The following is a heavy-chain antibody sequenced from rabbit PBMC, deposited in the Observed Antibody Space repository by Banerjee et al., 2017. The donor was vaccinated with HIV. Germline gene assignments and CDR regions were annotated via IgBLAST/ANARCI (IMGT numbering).Heavy chain of an antibody. D-gene: IGHD4-1*01. J-gene: IGHJ4*01. Sequence: QEQLVESGGGLVQPEGSLTLTCKASGFDFSNNAMCWVRQAPGKGLEWIGCISTGDGITYYASWAKGRFTISKTPSTTVTLQMTSLTAADTATYFCAREDYSSGWGAGLWGPGTLVTVS. CDR1: GFDFSNNA. V-gene: IGHV1S47*01. CDR2: ISTGDGIT. CDR3: AREDYSSGWGAGL.